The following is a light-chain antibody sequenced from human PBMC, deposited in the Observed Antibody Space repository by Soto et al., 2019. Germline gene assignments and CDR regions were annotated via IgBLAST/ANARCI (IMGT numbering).Light chain of an antibody. Sequence: QSALTQPASVSGSPGQSITISCTGTNSDIGGHNYVSWYQHHPGKAPKLMIYEVSNRPSGVSNRFSGSKSGNTASLTIFGLQAEDEADYHCSSFSSTSTLYVFGTGTKLTVL. J-gene: IGLJ1*01. CDR1: NSDIGGHNY. V-gene: IGLV2-14*01. CDR2: EVS. CDR3: SSFSSTSTLYV.